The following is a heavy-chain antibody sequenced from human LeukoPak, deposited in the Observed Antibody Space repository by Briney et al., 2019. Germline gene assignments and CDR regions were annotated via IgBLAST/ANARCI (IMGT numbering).Heavy chain of an antibody. CDR2: IIPIFGTA. CDR3: ARTLPRITMKEGDWFDP. D-gene: IGHD3-22*01. CDR1: GGTFSSYV. V-gene: IGHV1-69*05. Sequence: SVKVSCKASGGTFSSYVISWVRQAPGQGLEWMGRIIPIFGTANYAQKFQGRVTITTDESTSTAYMELSSLRSEDTAVYYCARTLPRITMKEGDWFDPWGQGTLVTVSS. J-gene: IGHJ5*02.